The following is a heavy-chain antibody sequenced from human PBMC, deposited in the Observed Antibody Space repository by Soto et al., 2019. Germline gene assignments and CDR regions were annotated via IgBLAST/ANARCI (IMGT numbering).Heavy chain of an antibody. J-gene: IGHJ5*02. D-gene: IGHD3-3*01. Sequence: SEALSLTCTVSGCSISSGGYYWSWIRQHPGKGLEWIGYIYYSGSTYYNPSLKSRVTISVDTSKNQFSLKLSSVTAADTAVYYCAASLEWPRNWFDPWGQGTLVTVSS. CDR1: GCSISSGGYY. CDR2: IYYSGST. CDR3: AASLEWPRNWFDP. V-gene: IGHV4-31*03.